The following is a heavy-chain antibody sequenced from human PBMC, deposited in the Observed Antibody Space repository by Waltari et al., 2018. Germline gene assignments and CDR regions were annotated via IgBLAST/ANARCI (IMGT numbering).Heavy chain of an antibody. D-gene: IGHD3-10*01. V-gene: IGHV3-23*04. Sequence: EVQLVESGGGLVQPGGSLRLSCATSGFIFNNFAISWVRQAPGKGLEWVGATGDGGVATYYADSVKGRSSISRDDSKNTVYLQMNSLRVDDTALYYCARGAGELLPLDHWGQGTLVTVSS. J-gene: IGHJ4*02. CDR3: ARGAGELLPLDH. CDR1: GFIFNNFA. CDR2: TGDGGVAT.